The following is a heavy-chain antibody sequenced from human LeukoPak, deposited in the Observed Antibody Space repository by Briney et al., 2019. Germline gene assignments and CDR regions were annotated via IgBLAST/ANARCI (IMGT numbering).Heavy chain of an antibody. D-gene: IGHD4-17*01. J-gene: IGHJ4*02. Sequence: SGTLSLTCAVSGGSISSSNWWSWVRQPPGKGLEWIGEIYHSGSTNYNPSLKSRVTISVDKSKNQFSLKLSSVTAADTAVYYCARGWGNDYGDXGGGSDYWDQGTLVTVSS. V-gene: IGHV4-4*02. CDR2: IYHSGST. CDR1: GGSISSSNW. CDR3: ARGWGNDYGDXGGGSDY.